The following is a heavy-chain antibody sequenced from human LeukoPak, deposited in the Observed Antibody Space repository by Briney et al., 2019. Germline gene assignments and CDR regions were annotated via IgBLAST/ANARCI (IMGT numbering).Heavy chain of an antibody. CDR2: ISAYNGNT. V-gene: IGHV1-18*01. D-gene: IGHD3-10*01. Sequence: ASVKVSCKTSGYTFTSYGINWVRQAPGQGLEWMGWISAYNGNTNYAHKLQGRVTMTTDTSTSTAYMELRSLRSDDTAVYYCARDLMLWFGVGKPEYLGYWGQGTLVTVSS. CDR1: GYTFTSYG. J-gene: IGHJ4*02. CDR3: ARDLMLWFGVGKPEYLGY.